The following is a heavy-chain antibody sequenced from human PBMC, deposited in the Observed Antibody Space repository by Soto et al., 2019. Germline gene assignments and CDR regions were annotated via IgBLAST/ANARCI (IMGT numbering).Heavy chain of an antibody. V-gene: IGHV3-72*01. CDR3: ARAYSTSWLGTNFDF. D-gene: IGHD6-13*01. CDR2: IRNKASRYTT. J-gene: IGHJ4*02. CDR1: GFTFSDHY. Sequence: PGGSLRLSCAVSGFTFSDHYMDWVRQAPGKGLEWVGRIRNKASRYTTEYAASVKGRFSISRDDSQNSLYLQMSSLKTEDTAMYYCARAYSTSWLGTNFDFWGLGALVTVSS.